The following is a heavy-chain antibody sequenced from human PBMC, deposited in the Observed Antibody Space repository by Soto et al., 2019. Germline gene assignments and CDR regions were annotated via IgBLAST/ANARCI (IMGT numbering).Heavy chain of an antibody. J-gene: IGHJ5*02. V-gene: IGHV1-46*02. CDR1: GYTLNTYY. D-gene: IGHD2-2*01. CDR2: IHPSGGGS. Sequence: ASVKVSCKPSGYTLNTYYLHWVRQAPGQGLEWMGIIHPSGGGSTYAQKFLGRVTMTRDTSTSTVFMELSSLRSAADTAVYYCARVRGNQLLGWFDPWGQGTLVTVSS. CDR3: ARVRGNQLLGWFDP.